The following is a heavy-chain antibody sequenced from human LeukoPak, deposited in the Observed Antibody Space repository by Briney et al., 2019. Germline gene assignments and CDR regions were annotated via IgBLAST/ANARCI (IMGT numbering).Heavy chain of an antibody. CDR2: ISSGSSYI. D-gene: IGHD2-21*01. CDR3: ARVPRGIPRDY. Sequence: PGGSLRLSCAASGFTFSSYSMNRVRQAPGKGLEWVSSISSGSSYIYYADSVKGRFTISRDNAKNSLYLQMNSLRAEDTAVYYCARVPRGIPRDYWGQGTLVTVSS. V-gene: IGHV3-21*01. CDR1: GFTFSSYS. J-gene: IGHJ4*02.